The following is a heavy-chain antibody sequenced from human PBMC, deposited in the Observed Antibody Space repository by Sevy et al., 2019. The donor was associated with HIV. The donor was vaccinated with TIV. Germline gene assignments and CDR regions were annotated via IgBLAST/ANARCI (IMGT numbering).Heavy chain of an antibody. CDR1: GFTFNNYA. J-gene: IGHJ6*02. CDR2: ISGSGATT. V-gene: IGHV3-23*01. Sequence: GGSLRLSCAASGFTFNNYAMNWVRQAPGKGLEWVSAISGSGATTFYADSVKGRFTISRDNAKNTLYLQMNSLRAEDTAVYYCARDFWSAQRGMDVWGQGTTVTVSS. D-gene: IGHD3-3*01. CDR3: ARDFWSAQRGMDV.